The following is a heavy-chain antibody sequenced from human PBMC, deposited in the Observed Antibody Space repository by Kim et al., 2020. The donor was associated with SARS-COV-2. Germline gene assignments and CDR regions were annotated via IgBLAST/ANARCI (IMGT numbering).Heavy chain of an antibody. CDR1: GYTFTSYG. CDR3: ARDLVDCSGGSCYENYYGMDV. Sequence: ASVKVSCKASGYTFTSYGISWVRQAPGQGLEWMGWISAYDGNTNYAQKLQGRVTMTTDTSTSTAYMELRSLRSDDTAVYYCARDLVDCSGGSCYENYYGMDVWGQGTTVTVSS. J-gene: IGHJ6*02. D-gene: IGHD2-15*01. CDR2: ISAYDGNT. V-gene: IGHV1-18*01.